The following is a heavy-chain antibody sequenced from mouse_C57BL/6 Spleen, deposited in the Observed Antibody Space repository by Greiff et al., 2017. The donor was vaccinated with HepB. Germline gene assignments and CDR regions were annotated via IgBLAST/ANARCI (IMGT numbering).Heavy chain of an antibody. D-gene: IGHD1-1*01. V-gene: IGHV1-36*01. Sequence: EVQLQQSGPVLVKPGPSVKISCKASGFTFTDYYMHWVKQSHGKSLEWIGLVYPYNGGTSYNQKFKGKATLTVDTYSSTAYMELNSLTSEDSAVYDCGYCSSYGYFDVWGTGTTVTVAS. CDR3: GYCSSYGYFDV. J-gene: IGHJ1*03. CDR2: VYPYNGGT. CDR1: GFTFTDYY.